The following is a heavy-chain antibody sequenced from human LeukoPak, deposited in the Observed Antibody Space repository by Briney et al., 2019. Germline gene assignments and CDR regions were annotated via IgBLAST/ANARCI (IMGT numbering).Heavy chain of an antibody. CDR1: GYTFTRFD. CDR2: VNLKSGYT. Sequence: WASVKVSCKASGYTFTRFDINWVRQATGQGLEWMGWVNLKSGYTGYAQKFQGRVTITRDTSINTAYMELSSLRSEDTAVYYCARVDGSPDYWGQGTLVTVSS. V-gene: IGHV1-8*03. D-gene: IGHD2-15*01. J-gene: IGHJ4*02. CDR3: ARVDGSPDY.